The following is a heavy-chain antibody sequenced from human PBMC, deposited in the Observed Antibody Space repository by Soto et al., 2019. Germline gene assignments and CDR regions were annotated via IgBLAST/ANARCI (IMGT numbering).Heavy chain of an antibody. CDR1: TDSSSFTNSY. Sequence: ETLSLTCTVSTDSSSFTNSYWGWIRQPPGKGLQWIGSSSYNGGTFYNPSLKGRVVISFDTSKKQSSLQVTSVTAADTAVYFCARHRIEVVWRGFDFWGQGSPVTVSP. D-gene: IGHD3-10*01. CDR3: ARHRIEVVWRGFDF. V-gene: IGHV4-39*01. J-gene: IGHJ4*02. CDR2: SSYNGGT.